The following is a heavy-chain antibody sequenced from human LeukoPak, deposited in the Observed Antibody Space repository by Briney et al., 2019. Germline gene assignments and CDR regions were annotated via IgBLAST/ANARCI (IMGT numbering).Heavy chain of an antibody. CDR2: IYPGDSDT. V-gene: IGHV5-51*01. D-gene: IGHD3-9*01. CDR3: ARQPAYYDILTGYPSYGMDV. Sequence: HGASLQISCKGSGYSFTSYWIGWVRQMPGKGLEWMGIIYPGDSDTRYSPSFQGQVTISADKSISTAYLQWSSLKASDTAMYYCARQPAYYDILTGYPSYGMDVWGKGTTVTVSS. J-gene: IGHJ6*04. CDR1: GYSFTSYW.